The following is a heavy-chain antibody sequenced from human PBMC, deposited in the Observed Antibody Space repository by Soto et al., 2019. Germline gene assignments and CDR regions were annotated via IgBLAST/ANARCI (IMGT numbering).Heavy chain of an antibody. CDR2: TNAGNGNT. J-gene: IGHJ4*02. CDR1: GYTFTSYA. D-gene: IGHD3-22*01. Sequence: ASVKVSCKASGYTFTSYAMHWVRQAPGQRLEWMGWTNAGNGNTKYSQKFQGRVTITRDTSASTAYMELSSLRSEDTAVYYCARCGYYDSSGYGDYWGQGTLVTVSS. V-gene: IGHV1-3*01. CDR3: ARCGYYDSSGYGDY.